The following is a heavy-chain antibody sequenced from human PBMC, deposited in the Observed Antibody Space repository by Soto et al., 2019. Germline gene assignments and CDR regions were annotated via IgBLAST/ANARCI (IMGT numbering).Heavy chain of an antibody. Sequence: EVQLLESGGGVVQPGGSLRLSCAASGFIFDTYAMTWVRQAPGKGRAWVSIISLISGGDADRYYTDSVKGRFTISRDDSKNTVYLHMNSLRDEDTAVYYCSKGKRALPPTAAFDMWGQGTLVTVSS. D-gene: IGHD2-15*01. CDR1: GFIFDTYA. J-gene: IGHJ3*02. CDR3: SKGKRALPPTAAFDM. CDR2: ISGGDADR. V-gene: IGHV3-23*01.